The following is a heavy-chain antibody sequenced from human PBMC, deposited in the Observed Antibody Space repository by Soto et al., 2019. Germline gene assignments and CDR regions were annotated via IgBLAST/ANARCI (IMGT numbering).Heavy chain of an antibody. CDR2: ISYDGSNK. Sequence: GGSLRLSCAASGFTFSSYGMHWVRQAPGKGLEWVAVISYDGSNKYYADSVKGRFTISRDNSKNTLYLQMNSLRAEDTAVYYCAKGYDSSGYYPHYFGYWGQGTLVTVSS. D-gene: IGHD3-22*01. V-gene: IGHV3-30*18. CDR3: AKGYDSSGYYPHYFGY. J-gene: IGHJ4*02. CDR1: GFTFSSYG.